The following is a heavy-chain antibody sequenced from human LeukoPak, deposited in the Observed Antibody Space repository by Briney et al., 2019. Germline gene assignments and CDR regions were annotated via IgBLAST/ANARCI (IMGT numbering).Heavy chain of an antibody. V-gene: IGHV3-64*01. CDR2: ISSNGGST. CDR1: GFTFSSYA. D-gene: IGHD3-16*02. J-gene: IGHJ4*02. CDR3: AKGKITFGGVIADYYFDY. Sequence: GGSLRLSCAASGFTFSSYAMHWVRQAPGKGLEYVSAISSNGGSTYYANSVKGRFTISRDNSKNTLYLQMNSLRAEDTAVYYCAKGKITFGGVIADYYFDYWGQGTLVTVSS.